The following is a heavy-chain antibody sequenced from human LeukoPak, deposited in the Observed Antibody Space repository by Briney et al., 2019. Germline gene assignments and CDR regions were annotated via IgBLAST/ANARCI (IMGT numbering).Heavy chain of an antibody. CDR3: ASSITMIEDWYFDL. CDR2: IYYSGST. J-gene: IGHJ2*01. Sequence: SETLSLTCTVSGGSISSGDYYWSWIRQPPGKGLEWIGYIYYSGSTYYNPSLKSRVTISVDTSKNQFSLKLSSVTAADMAVYYCASSITMIEDWYFDLWGRGTLVTVSS. CDR1: GGSISSGDYY. D-gene: IGHD3-22*01. V-gene: IGHV4-30-4*01.